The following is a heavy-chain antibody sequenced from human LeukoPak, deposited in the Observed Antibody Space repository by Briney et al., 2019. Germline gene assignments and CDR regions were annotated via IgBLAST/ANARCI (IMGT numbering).Heavy chain of an antibody. V-gene: IGHV4-34*01. CDR3: ARGRYCSSTSCYKYAFDI. CDR2: INHSGST. CDR1: GGSFSGYY. D-gene: IGHD2-2*02. Sequence: SETLSLTCAVYGGSFSGYYWSWIRQPPGKGLERIGEINHSGSTNYNPSLKSRVTISVDTSKDQFSLKLSSVTAADTAVYYCARGRYCSSTSCYKYAFDIWGQGTMVTVSS. J-gene: IGHJ3*02.